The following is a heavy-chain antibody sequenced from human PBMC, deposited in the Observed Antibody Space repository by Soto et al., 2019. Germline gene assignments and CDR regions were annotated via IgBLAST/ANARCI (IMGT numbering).Heavy chain of an antibody. D-gene: IGHD6-13*01. V-gene: IGHV1-18*04. CDR2: ISGYNRDT. Sequence: AAGQVCCNAAGDTVTIYCISEVRHPPGQGLEWMGWISGYNRDTNYEQKLQGRVTLTTDTSPSTAYMELRSLRSDDTAVYYCARAPQTVAGAGIWYWGQGTLVTVSS. J-gene: IGHJ4*02. CDR3: ARAPQTVAGAGIWY. CDR1: GDTVTIYC.